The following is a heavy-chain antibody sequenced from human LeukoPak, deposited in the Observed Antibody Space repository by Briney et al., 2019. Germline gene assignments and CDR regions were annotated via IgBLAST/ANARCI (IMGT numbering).Heavy chain of an antibody. J-gene: IGHJ6*03. CDR1: GFTFSGSA. CDR3: TRSGVQYCSSTSCPYYYYYMDV. Sequence: GGSLRLSCAASGFTFSGSAMHWVRQASGKGLEWVGRIRSKANSYATAYAASVKGRFTISRDDSKNTAYLQMNSLKTEDTAVYYCTRSGVQYCSSTSCPYYYYYMDVWGKGTTVTVSS. V-gene: IGHV3-73*01. CDR2: IRSKANSYAT. D-gene: IGHD2-2*01.